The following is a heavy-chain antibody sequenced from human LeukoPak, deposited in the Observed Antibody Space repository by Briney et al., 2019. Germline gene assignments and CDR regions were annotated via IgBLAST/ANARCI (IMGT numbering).Heavy chain of an antibody. Sequence: GGSLRLSCAASGFTFSSYAMSWVRQAPGKGLEWVSAISGSGGSIYYADSVEGRFTISRDNSKNTLYLQMNSLRAEDTAVYYCAKWPNRVITSIYFDYWGQGTLVTVSS. CDR3: AKWPNRVITSIYFDY. CDR2: ISGSGGSI. CDR1: GFTFSSYA. V-gene: IGHV3-23*01. J-gene: IGHJ4*02. D-gene: IGHD3-22*01.